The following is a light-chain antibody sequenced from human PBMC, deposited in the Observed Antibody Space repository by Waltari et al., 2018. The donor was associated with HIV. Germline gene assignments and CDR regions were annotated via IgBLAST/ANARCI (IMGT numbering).Light chain of an antibody. V-gene: IGLV1-47*02. J-gene: IGLJ3*02. Sequence: QPKMTQAPSASKTPGQRITMSCSGSKSNIGNNFIYWYQHIPGAAPRLVMASNDRRPAGGPDRFSGTKSGTSALLAITDLRLDDEATYVCASWDDNLRHWVFGGGTKLTVL. CDR3: ASWDDNLRHWV. CDR2: SND. CDR1: KSNIGNNF.